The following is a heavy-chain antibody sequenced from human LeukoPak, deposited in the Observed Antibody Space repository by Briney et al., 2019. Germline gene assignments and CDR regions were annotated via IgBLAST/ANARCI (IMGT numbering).Heavy chain of an antibody. CDR2: IKQDGSEK. Sequence: SGGSLRLSCAASGFTFSSYWMSWVRQAPGKGLEWVANIKQDGSEKYYVDSVKGRFTISRDNAKNSLCLQMNSLRAEDTAVYYCARDRNYYDSSGYWVFDYWGQGTLVTVSS. D-gene: IGHD3-22*01. V-gene: IGHV3-7*01. J-gene: IGHJ4*02. CDR1: GFTFSSYW. CDR3: ARDRNYYDSSGYWVFDY.